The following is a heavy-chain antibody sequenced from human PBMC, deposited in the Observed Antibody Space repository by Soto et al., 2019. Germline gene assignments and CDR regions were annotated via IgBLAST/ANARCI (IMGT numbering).Heavy chain of an antibody. CDR1: GGTFSSYA. Sequence: QVQLVQSGAVVKKPGSSVKVSCKASGGTFSSYAISWVRQAPGQGLEWMGGIIPIFGTANYAQKFQGRVTITADESTSTAYMELSSLRSEDTAVYYCARVSGYCSSTSCYTRYYYYYGMDVWGQGTTVTVSS. J-gene: IGHJ6*02. V-gene: IGHV1-69*01. CDR2: IIPIFGTA. CDR3: ARVSGYCSSTSCYTRYYYYYGMDV. D-gene: IGHD2-2*02.